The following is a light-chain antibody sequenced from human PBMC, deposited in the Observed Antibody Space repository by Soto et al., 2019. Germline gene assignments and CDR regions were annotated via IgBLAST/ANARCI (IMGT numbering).Light chain of an antibody. J-gene: IGLJ1*01. CDR1: ITDIGAYNY. V-gene: IGLV2-14*01. CDR3: SSYTSSITPYV. Sequence: QSALTQPASVSGSPGQSITISCTGTITDIGAYNYVSWYQRHPGKAPKLLIYGVSSRPSGVSNRFSGSKSGNAAYLTISGLQADDEAEYYCSSYTSSITPYVFGTGTKVTVL. CDR2: GVS.